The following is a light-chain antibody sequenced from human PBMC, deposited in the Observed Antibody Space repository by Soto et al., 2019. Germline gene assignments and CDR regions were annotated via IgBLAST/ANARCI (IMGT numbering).Light chain of an antibody. CDR3: QQYGSSPPIT. Sequence: EIVLAQSPGTLCLSPGERATLSCRASQSVHNNYLAWYQQKPGQAPRLLIYAASGRATGIPARFSGSGSGTDFTLTISRLEPEDSAVYYCQQYGSSPPITFGQGTRLEIK. CDR1: QSVHNNY. J-gene: IGKJ5*01. V-gene: IGKV3-20*01. CDR2: AAS.